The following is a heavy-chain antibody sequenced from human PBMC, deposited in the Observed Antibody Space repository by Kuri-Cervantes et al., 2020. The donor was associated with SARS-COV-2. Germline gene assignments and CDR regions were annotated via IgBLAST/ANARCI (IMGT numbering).Heavy chain of an antibody. CDR1: GFTFSSFA. D-gene: IGHD2-15*01. CDR2: ISHSGANT. J-gene: IGHJ4*02. Sequence: GGSLRLSCAASGFTFSSFAMNWVRQAPGKGLEWVSGISHSGANTYYADSVKGRFTISRHNSKNTLYLQMNSLRAEDTAVYYCARGMVGYCSGGSCPNDYWGQGTLVTVSS. CDR3: ARGMVGYCSGGSCPNDY. V-gene: IGHV3-23*01.